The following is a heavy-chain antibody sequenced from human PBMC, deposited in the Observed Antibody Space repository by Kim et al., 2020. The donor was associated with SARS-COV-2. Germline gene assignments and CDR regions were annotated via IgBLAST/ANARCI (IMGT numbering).Heavy chain of an antibody. CDR2: IYSGGST. CDR1: GFTVSSNY. CDR3: ARGARQLGPTEGY. V-gene: IGHV3-53*01. J-gene: IGHJ4*02. Sequence: GGSLRLSCAASGFTVSSNYMSWVRQAPGKGLEWVSVIYSGGSTYYADSVKGRFTISRDNSKNTLYLQMNSLRAEDTAVYYCARGARQLGPTEGYWGQGTLVTVSS. D-gene: IGHD6-13*01.